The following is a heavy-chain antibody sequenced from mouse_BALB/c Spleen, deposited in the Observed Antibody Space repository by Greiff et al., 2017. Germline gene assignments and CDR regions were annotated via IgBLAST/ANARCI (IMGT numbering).Heavy chain of an antibody. D-gene: IGHD2-1*01. Sequence: EVQLQQSGPGLVKPSQSLSLTCTVTGYSITSDYAWNWIRQFPGNKLEWMGYISYSGSTSYNPSLKSRISITRDTSKNQFFLQLNSVTTEDTATYYCARHDYGNLAWFAYWGQGTLVTVSA. CDR1: GYSITSDYA. CDR2: ISYSGST. J-gene: IGHJ3*01. V-gene: IGHV3-2*02. CDR3: ARHDYGNLAWFAY.